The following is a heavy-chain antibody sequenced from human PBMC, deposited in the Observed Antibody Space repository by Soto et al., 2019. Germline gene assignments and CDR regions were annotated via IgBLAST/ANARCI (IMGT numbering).Heavy chain of an antibody. CDR1: GFTFSSYS. J-gene: IGHJ6*02. D-gene: IGHD2-2*01. CDR3: ARDNYGCSGTSCYAYYYYGMDV. Sequence: GGSLRLSCAASGFTFSSYSMNWVRQAPGKGLEWVSSISSSSSYIYYADSVKGRFTISRDNAKNSLYLQMNSLRAEDTAVYYCARDNYGCSGTSCYAYYYYGMDVWGQGTTVTVSS. V-gene: IGHV3-21*01. CDR2: ISSSSSYI.